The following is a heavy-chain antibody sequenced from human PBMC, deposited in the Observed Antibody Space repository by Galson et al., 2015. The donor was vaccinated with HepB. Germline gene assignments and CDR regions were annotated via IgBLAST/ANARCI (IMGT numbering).Heavy chain of an antibody. J-gene: IGHJ4*02. CDR1: GYTFTGYY. D-gene: IGHD4-17*01. V-gene: IGHV1-2*06. CDR3: ARDPSSRYGDYPREVADY. Sequence: SVKVSCKASGYTFTGYYMHWVRQAPGQGLEWMGRINPNSGGTNYAQKFQGRVTMTRDTSISTAYMELSRLRSDDTAVYYCARDPSSRYGDYPREVADYWGQGTLVTVSS. CDR2: INPNSGGT.